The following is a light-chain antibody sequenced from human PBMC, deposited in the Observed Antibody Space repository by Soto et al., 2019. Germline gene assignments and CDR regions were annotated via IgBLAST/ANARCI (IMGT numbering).Light chain of an antibody. CDR3: QQYGSSPMT. CDR2: GAS. Sequence: EIVLTQSPGTLSLSPGERATLSCRASQCVRNNYLGWYKQKPGQTPRLLIYGASSRAAGIADRFSGSGSGTDFTLTISRLEPEDFAVYYCQQYGSSPMTFGGGTKVEIK. CDR1: QCVRNNY. J-gene: IGKJ4*01. V-gene: IGKV3-20*01.